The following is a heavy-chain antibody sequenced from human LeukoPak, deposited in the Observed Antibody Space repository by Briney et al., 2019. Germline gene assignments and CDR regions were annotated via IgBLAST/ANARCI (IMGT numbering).Heavy chain of an antibody. D-gene: IGHD2-2*01. CDR2: INPDNGGT. CDR3: TREARVGNWFDP. CDR1: VYTFTYYY. J-gene: IGHJ5*02. V-gene: IGHV1-2*06. Sequence: ASVNVSFRSSVYTFTYYYIHWVRQAPGQGLEWMGRINPDNGGTNYAQKFQGRVTMTRDTSIRTVYMDLSRLRSDDTAVFYCTREARVGNWFDPWGQGTQVTVSS.